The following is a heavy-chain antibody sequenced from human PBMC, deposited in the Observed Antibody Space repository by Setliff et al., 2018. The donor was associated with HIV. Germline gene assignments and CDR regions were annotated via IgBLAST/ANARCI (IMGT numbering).Heavy chain of an antibody. V-gene: IGHV4-59*01. CDR1: GVSISSYY. D-gene: IGHD5-18*01. CDR3: ARGGYRDGYDY. J-gene: IGHJ4*02. CDR2: IDHSGYT. Sequence: SETLSLTCGVSGVSISSYYWSWIRQPPGKRLEWIGYIDHSGYTTYNSSLKSRVTISLDTSKNQVSLKLSSVAAADTAVYYCARGGYRDGYDYWGQGTLVTVSS.